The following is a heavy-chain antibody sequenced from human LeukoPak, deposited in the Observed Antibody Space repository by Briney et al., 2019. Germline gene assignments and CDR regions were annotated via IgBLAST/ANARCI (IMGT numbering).Heavy chain of an antibody. D-gene: IGHD3-3*01. Sequence: GGSLRLSCAAAGFNFSNYAISWVRQAPGKGLEWVSVIGDGDGTTYYADSVKGRFTISRDNPKNTLYVQMNSLRAGDTAVYFCAKSLQFFNGYFDLWGRGTLVTVSS. V-gene: IGHV3-23*01. CDR1: GFNFSNYA. CDR3: AKSLQFFNGYFDL. CDR2: IGDGDGTT. J-gene: IGHJ2*01.